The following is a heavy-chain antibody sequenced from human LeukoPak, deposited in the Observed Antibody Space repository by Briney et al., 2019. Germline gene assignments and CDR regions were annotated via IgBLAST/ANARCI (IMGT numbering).Heavy chain of an antibody. CDR2: INEDGSKM. V-gene: IGHV3-7*01. Sequence: GGSLRLSCAASGFAFSDYWMNWVRQTPGKGLEWVAHINEDGSKMGYVDPVKGRFTISRDNAKNSLSLQMNSLRAEDTAVYHCVRDAPGREGPHYWGQGTLVTVSS. CDR1: GFAFSDYW. CDR3: VRDAPGREGPHY. J-gene: IGHJ4*02.